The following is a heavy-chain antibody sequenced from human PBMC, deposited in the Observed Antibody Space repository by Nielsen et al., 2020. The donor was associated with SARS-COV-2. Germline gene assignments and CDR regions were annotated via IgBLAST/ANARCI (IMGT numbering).Heavy chain of an antibody. J-gene: IGHJ4*02. CDR1: GFTLSNYG. CDR2: ISYDGNKN. CDR3: AREDDFWSGYYTGYFDY. D-gene: IGHD3-3*01. Sequence: GESLKISCAASGFTLSNYGMHWVRQAPGKGLEWVAVISYDGNKNYYADSVKGRFTISRDKSKNAVYLQMNSLRVEDTAVYYCAREDDFWSGYYTGYFDYWGQGTLVTVSS. V-gene: IGHV3-30*03.